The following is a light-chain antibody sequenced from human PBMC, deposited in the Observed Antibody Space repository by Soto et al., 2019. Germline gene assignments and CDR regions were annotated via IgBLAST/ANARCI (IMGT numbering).Light chain of an antibody. J-gene: IGKJ4*01. CDR2: DGS. Sequence: EIVLTQSLATLSLSPGERATLSCRASQSLNIYLAWYQQKPGQAPRLLIYDGSIRATGIPARFSGSGSGTDFTLTISSLEPEDFAVYYCQQRYSWPLTFGGGTEVEIK. CDR3: QQRYSWPLT. V-gene: IGKV3-11*01. CDR1: QSLNIY.